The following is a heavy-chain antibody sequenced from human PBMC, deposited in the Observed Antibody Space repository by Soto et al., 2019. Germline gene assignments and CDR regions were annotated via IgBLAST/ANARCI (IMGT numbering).Heavy chain of an antibody. D-gene: IGHD5-12*01. J-gene: IGHJ4*02. CDR1: GGTFSSYT. CDR2: IIPILGIA. CDR3: ARDGSGYDGGYFDY. V-gene: IGHV1-69*08. Sequence: QVQLVQSGAEVKKPGSSVKVSCKASGGTFSSYTISWVRQAPGQGLEWMGRIIPILGIANYAQKFQGSVTITADKSTSTAYMELSSLRSEDTAVYYCARDGSGYDGGYFDYWGQGPLVTVSS.